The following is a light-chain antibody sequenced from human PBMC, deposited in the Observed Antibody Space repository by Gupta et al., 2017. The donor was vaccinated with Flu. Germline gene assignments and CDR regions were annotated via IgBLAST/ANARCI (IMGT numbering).Light chain of an antibody. CDR2: VAS. CDR3: QHYDSLPYM. CDR1: QRVTSNY. J-gene: IGKJ2*01. V-gene: IGKV3-20*01. Sequence: EIVLTQSPGTLSLSPGERATLSCRASQRVTSNYIAWFQQKPGQAPRLLIYVASNRATGIPDRFSGSGSGTEFTLTISRLEPDDSAVYYCQHYDSLPYMFGQGTKLEIK.